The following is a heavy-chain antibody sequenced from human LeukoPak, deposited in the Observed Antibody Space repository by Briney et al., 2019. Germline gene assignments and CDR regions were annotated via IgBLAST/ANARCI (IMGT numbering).Heavy chain of an antibody. V-gene: IGHV3-21*01. J-gene: IGHJ3*02. CDR2: ISSTSNYK. Sequence: GGSLTLPCPASGCTFSTYSMNWVRQAPGKGLEWVSSISSTSNYKYYPDLMKGRFTIFRENVKKSLYLQMYSSDAESTAMYFCTREGMGRRAFDIWGQGKMVTVSS. D-gene: IGHD3-10*01. CDR3: TREGMGRRAFDI. CDR1: GCTFSTYS.